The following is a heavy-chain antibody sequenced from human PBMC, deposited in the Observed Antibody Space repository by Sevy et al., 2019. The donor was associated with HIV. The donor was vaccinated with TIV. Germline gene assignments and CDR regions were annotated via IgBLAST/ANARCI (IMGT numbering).Heavy chain of an antibody. D-gene: IGHD2-21*02. CDR1: GFIFSNYN. Sequence: GGSLRLSCAASGFIFSNYNMKWVRQAPGKGLELVSSISSNSNDIYYGDSVKGRFTISRDNAKNSLYLQMNSLRAEDTAVYYCARKRELLVPDYWGQGTLVTVSS. CDR3: ARKRELLVPDY. J-gene: IGHJ4*02. CDR2: ISSNSNDI. V-gene: IGHV3-21*01.